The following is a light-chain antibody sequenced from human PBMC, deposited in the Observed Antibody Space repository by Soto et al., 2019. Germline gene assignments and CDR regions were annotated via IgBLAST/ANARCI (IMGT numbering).Light chain of an antibody. CDR3: QQYSSFSRT. J-gene: IGKJ1*01. V-gene: IGKV1-5*01. Sequence: DIQLSHSPSALSSTVGDIVTITFRASQTISTWLAWYQQKPGKAPELLIYDASTLESGVPSRFSGSGSGTEFSLTISSLQPDDFATFYCQQYSSFSRTFGQRTKVDIK. CDR2: DAS. CDR1: QTISTW.